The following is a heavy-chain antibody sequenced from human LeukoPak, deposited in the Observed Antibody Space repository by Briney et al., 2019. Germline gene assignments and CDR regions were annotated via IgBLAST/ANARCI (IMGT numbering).Heavy chain of an antibody. CDR2: IYYSGST. D-gene: IGHD3-3*01. J-gene: IGHJ4*02. V-gene: IGHV4-61*01. Sequence: SETLSLTCTVSGVSVSSGSYYWSWLRQPPGKGLEWIGYIYYSGSTNYNPSLKSRVTISVDTSKNQFSLKLSSVTAADTAVYYCARQIFGGEPFDYWGQGTLVTVSS. CDR3: ARQIFGGEPFDY. CDR1: GVSVSSGSYY.